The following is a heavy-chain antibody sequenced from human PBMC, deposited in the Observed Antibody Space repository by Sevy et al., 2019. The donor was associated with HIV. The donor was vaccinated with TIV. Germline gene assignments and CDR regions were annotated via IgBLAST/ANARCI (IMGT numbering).Heavy chain of an antibody. D-gene: IGHD5-18*01. Sequence: ASVKLFCKASGYTFTSHGISWVRQAPGQGLEWMGWISAYNGNTNYAQKLQGKVTMTTDTSTSTAYMELRSLRSDDTAVYYCARVSGTAMVIQINYYYYGMDVWGQGTTVTVSS. V-gene: IGHV1-18*01. J-gene: IGHJ6*02. CDR1: GYTFTSHG. CDR2: ISAYNGNT. CDR3: ARVSGTAMVIQINYYYYGMDV.